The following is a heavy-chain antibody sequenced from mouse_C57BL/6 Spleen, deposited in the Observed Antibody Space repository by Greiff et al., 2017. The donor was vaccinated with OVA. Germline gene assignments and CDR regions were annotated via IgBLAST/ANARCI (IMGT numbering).Heavy chain of an antibody. CDR2: IWTGGGT. CDR3: ARNIHYDYDDGYAMDY. CDR1: GFSLTSYA. V-gene: IGHV2-9-1*01. J-gene: IGHJ4*01. Sequence: VHLVESGPGLVAPSQSLSITCTVSGFSLTSYAISWVRQPPGKGLEWLGVIWTGGGTNYNSALKSRLSISKDNSKSQVFLKMNSLQTDDTARYYCARNIHYDYDDGYAMDYWGQGTSVTVSS. D-gene: IGHD2-4*01.